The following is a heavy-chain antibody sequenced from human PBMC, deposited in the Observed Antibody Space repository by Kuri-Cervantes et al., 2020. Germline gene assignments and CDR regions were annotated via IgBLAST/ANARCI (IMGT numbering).Heavy chain of an antibody. D-gene: IGHD2-2*01. J-gene: IGHJ5*02. V-gene: IGHV4-34*01. CDR1: GGSFSGYY. Sequence: SQTLSLTCAVYGGSFSGYYWSWIRQPPGKGLEWIGEIKHSGSTNYNPSLKSRVTISVDTSKNQFSLKLSSVTAADTAVYYCAAAMRRPQKNWFDPWGQGTLVTVSS. CDR2: IKHSGST. CDR3: AAAMRRPQKNWFDP.